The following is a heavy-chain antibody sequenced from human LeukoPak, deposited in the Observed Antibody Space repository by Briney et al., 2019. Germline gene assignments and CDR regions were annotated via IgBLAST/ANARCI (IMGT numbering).Heavy chain of an antibody. V-gene: IGHV3-20*04. Sequence: EGSLRLSCAASGFTFDDYGMSWVRQAPGKGLEWVSGINWNGGSTGYADSVKGRFTISRDNAKNSLYLQMNSLRAEDTAVYYCAKSRPVYYGSGSYYLNPFDSWGQGTLVTVSS. CDR2: INWNGGST. D-gene: IGHD3-10*01. CDR1: GFTFDDYG. CDR3: AKSRPVYYGSGSYYLNPFDS. J-gene: IGHJ4*02.